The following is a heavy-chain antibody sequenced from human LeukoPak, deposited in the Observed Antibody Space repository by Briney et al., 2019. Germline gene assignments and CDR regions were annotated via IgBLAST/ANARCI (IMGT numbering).Heavy chain of an antibody. CDR2: IYYSGST. J-gene: IGHJ5*02. D-gene: IGHD5-12*01. V-gene: IGHV4-30-4*01. CDR1: GGSISSGDYY. CDR3: AREGNIVASTNWFDP. Sequence: SQTLSLTCTVSGGSISSGDYYWSWIHQPPGKGLEWIGYIYYSGSTYYNPSLKSRVTISVDTSKNQFSLKLSSVTAADTAVYYCAREGNIVASTNWFDPWGQGTLVTVSS.